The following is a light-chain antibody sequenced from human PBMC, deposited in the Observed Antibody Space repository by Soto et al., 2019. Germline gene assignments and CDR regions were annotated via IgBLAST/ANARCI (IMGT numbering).Light chain of an antibody. CDR2: DAS. Sequence: EIVLTQSPATLSVSPGERASRSCRASQNVSGDLAWYHHKPGQAPRLLIYDASTRALYTPARFAGSGSGTEFTLTISSLQSEDFAVYFCQQYNNWPITFGQGTRLEIK. J-gene: IGKJ5*01. CDR1: QNVSGD. CDR3: QQYNNWPIT. V-gene: IGKV3-15*01.